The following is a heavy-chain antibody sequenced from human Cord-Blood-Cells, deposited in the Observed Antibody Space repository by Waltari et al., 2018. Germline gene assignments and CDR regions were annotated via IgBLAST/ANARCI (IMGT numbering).Heavy chain of an antibody. V-gene: IGHV4-61*09. CDR3: ARGTDSSFDY. J-gene: IGHJ4*02. CDR2: IYTSGST. Sequence: QVQLQESGPGLVKPSQTLSLTCTVPGGSISSGRYYWSWIRQPAGKGLEWIGYIYTSGSTNYNPSLKSRVTISVDTSKNQFSLKLSSVTAADTAVYYCARGTDSSFDYWGQGTLVTVSS. CDR1: GGSISSGRYY. D-gene: IGHD6-13*01.